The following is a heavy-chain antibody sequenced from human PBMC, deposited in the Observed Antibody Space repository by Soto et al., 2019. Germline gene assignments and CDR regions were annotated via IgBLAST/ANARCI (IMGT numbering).Heavy chain of an antibody. CDR2: IDPIDGIT. Sequence: ASVKVSCKDSGGTFGSYTSSWVRQAPGQGLEWMGSIDPIDGITIYAQKFQGRVTMTEDTSTNTAYMELSSLRSEDTAVYYCATRCSSTSCYLENFDYWGQGTLVTVSS. J-gene: IGHJ4*02. D-gene: IGHD2-2*01. CDR1: GGTFGSYT. CDR3: ATRCSSTSCYLENFDY. V-gene: IGHV1-69*02.